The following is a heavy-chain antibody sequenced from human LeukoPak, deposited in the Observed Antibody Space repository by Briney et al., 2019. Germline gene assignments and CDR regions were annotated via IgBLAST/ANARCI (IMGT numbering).Heavy chain of an antibody. CDR3: AKEEEVWWELRWYYYMDV. Sequence: PGRSLRLSCAASGFTFSSYGMHWVRQAPGKGLEWVAFIRYDGSNKYYADSVKGRFTISRDNSKNTLYLQMNSLRAEDTAVYYCAKEEEVWWELRWYYYMDVWGKGTTVTVSS. V-gene: IGHV3-30*02. CDR2: IRYDGSNK. D-gene: IGHD1-26*01. CDR1: GFTFSSYG. J-gene: IGHJ6*03.